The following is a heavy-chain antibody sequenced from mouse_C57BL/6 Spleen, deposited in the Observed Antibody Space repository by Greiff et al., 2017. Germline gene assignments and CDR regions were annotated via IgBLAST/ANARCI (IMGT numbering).Heavy chain of an antibody. CDR3: ATAQATSPEYYYAMDY. J-gene: IGHJ4*01. CDR1: GYTFTSYW. CDR2: IDPSDSYT. V-gene: IGHV1-59*01. Sequence: QVQLQQPGAELVRPGTSVKLSCKASGYTFTSYWMHWVKQRPGQVLEWIGVIDPSDSYTNYNQKFKGKATLTVDTSSSTAYMQLSSLTSEDSAVYYCATAQATSPEYYYAMDYWGQGTSVTVSS. D-gene: IGHD3-2*02.